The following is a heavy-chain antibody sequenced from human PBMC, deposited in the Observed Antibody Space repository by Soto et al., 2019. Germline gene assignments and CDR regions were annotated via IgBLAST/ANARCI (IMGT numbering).Heavy chain of an antibody. CDR2: IGASGDT. CDR3: GLCARSSHWDSLYLEF. D-gene: IGHD6-13*01. Sequence: GGSLRLGCIASGFTFSGAEMHWVHQAAGKGRGWVSAIGASGDTYYPGSVKGRFTISREDAKNSLYLQMNSLGVGDTAVYYCGLCARSSHWDSLYLEFWGRGTLVTVST. CDR1: GFTFSGAE. V-gene: IGHV3-13*01. J-gene: IGHJ2*01.